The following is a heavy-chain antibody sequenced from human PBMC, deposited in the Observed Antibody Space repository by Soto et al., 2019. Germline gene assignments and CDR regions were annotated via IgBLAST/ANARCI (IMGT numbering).Heavy chain of an antibody. D-gene: IGHD3-22*01. CDR2: IYYSGST. Sequence: SETLSLTCTVSGGSISSGDYYWSWIRQPPGKGLEWIGYIYYSGSTYYNPSLKSRVTISVDTSKNQFSLKLSSVTAADTAVYYCARVMYYYDSSGYWNWFDPWGQGTLVTFSS. J-gene: IGHJ5*02. CDR3: ARVMYYYDSSGYWNWFDP. CDR1: GGSISSGDYY. V-gene: IGHV4-30-4*01.